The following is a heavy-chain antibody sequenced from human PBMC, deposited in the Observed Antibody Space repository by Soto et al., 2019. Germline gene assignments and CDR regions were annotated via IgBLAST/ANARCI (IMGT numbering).Heavy chain of an antibody. CDR3: ARGGRIHYDFWSGYYNSAFDI. CDR1: GFTLSSYE. Sequence: GGSLRLSGAASGFTLSSYEMNWVRQAPGKGLEWVSYISSSGSTIYYADSVKGRFTISRDNAKNSLYLQMNSLRAEDTAVYYCARGGRIHYDFWSGYYNSAFDIWGQGTMVTVSS. CDR2: ISSSGSTI. D-gene: IGHD3-3*01. V-gene: IGHV3-48*03. J-gene: IGHJ3*02.